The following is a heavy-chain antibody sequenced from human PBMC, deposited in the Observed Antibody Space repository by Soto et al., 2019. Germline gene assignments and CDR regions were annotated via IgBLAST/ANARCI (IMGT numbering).Heavy chain of an antibody. V-gene: IGHV3-74*01. D-gene: IGHD6-13*01. CDR2: INTDGSST. CDR3: VRDSRDSSSWDY. Sequence: GGSLRLSCAASGFTFSRYWMHWVRQAPGKGLVWVSRINTDGSSTNYADSVKGRFTISRDNAKNTLSLQMNSLRAEDTAVYYCVRDSRDSSSWDYWGQGTLVTVSS. CDR1: GFTFSRYW. J-gene: IGHJ4*02.